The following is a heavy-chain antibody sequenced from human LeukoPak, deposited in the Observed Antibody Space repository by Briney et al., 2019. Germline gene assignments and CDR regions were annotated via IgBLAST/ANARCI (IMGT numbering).Heavy chain of an antibody. CDR2: IRYDGSNK. J-gene: IGHJ4*02. V-gene: IGHV3-30*02. Sequence: GGSLRLSCAASGFTFSSYWMNWVRQAPGKGLEWVAFIRYDGSNKYYADSVKGRFTISRDNSKNTLYLQMNSLRAEDTAVYYCAKMAAYSSSWYYFDYWGQGTLVTVSS. CDR1: GFTFSSYW. D-gene: IGHD6-13*01. CDR3: AKMAAYSSSWYYFDY.